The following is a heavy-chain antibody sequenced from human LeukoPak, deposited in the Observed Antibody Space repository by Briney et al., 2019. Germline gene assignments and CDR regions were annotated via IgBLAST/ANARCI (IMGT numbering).Heavy chain of an antibody. CDR3: AKVQAGSCCSFDY. CDR1: GYTFTDYY. J-gene: IGHJ4*02. CDR2: INPNSDDT. D-gene: IGHD2-15*01. Sequence: ASVKVSCRASGYTFTDYYMHWVRQAPGQGLEWMGWINPNSDDTNYAQNFQGRVTMTRDTSISTAYMELSRLRSDDTAVYYCAKVQAGSCCSFDYWGQGTLVTVSS. V-gene: IGHV1-2*02.